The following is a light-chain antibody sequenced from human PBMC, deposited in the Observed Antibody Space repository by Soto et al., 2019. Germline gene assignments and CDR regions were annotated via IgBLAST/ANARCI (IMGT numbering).Light chain of an antibody. CDR3: QQFKISTLT. Sequence: IPLNHPPASLCPCVGYLGTITCRSSQGISNLLAWYQQKPGKAPKVLIYAASTLQSGVPSRFSGSGSGTDFTLTISSLQPEDLATYYCQQFKISTLTFAHGTLLEI. CDR2: AAS. CDR1: QGISNL. V-gene: IGKV1-9*01. J-gene: IGKJ5*01.